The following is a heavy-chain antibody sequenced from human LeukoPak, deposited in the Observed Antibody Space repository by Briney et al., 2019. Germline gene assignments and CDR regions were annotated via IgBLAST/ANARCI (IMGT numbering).Heavy chain of an antibody. CDR2: IIPIFGTA. CDR3: ARAYPRDYGMDV. V-gene: IGHV1-69*05. Sequence: ASVKVSCKASGGTFSSYAISWVRQAPGQGLEWMGGIIPIFGTANYAQKFQGRVTITTDESTSTAYMELSSLRSEDTAVYYCARAYPRDYGMDVWGQGTTVTVSS. J-gene: IGHJ6*02. CDR1: GGTFSSYA.